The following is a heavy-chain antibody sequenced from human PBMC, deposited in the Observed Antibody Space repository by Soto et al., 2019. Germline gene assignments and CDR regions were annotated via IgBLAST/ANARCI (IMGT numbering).Heavy chain of an antibody. D-gene: IGHD3-10*01. Sequence: AGRLRLSCAASGFTFNNNWMHWVRQTPGTGLMWVSRINSDGSTTSYADSVKGRFTISRDNAKNTLYLQMNSLRAEDTAVYYCARVYKVRGLIHNYYQYGMDVWGQGTTVTVSS. J-gene: IGHJ6*02. V-gene: IGHV3-74*01. CDR2: INSDGSTT. CDR3: ARVYKVRGLIHNYYQYGMDV. CDR1: GFTFNNNW.